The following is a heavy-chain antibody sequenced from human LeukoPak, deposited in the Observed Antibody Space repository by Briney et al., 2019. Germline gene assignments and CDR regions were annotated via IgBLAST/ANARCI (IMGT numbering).Heavy chain of an antibody. CDR1: GGSISGYY. J-gene: IGHJ3*02. V-gene: IGHV4-59*08. D-gene: IGHD3-10*01. CDR2: TYYSGST. Sequence: SETLSLTCTVSGGSISGYYWNWIRQPPGKGLEWIGYTYYSGSTNYNPSLKSRVTISLDTSKNQFALKLSSVTAADTAMYYCARYFRGLYAFDMWGQGTMVTVSS. CDR3: ARYFRGLYAFDM.